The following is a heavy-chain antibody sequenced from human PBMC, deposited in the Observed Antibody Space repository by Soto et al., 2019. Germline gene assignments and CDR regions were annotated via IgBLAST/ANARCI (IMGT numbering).Heavy chain of an antibody. Sequence: QVQLLQSGAEVKKPVSSVKVSCKASGGTFSTYAISWVRQAPGQGLEWMGGIIPIFATLSYAQKFQGRVTISADKSTSTAYMELSSLRSEDTAVYYCAREGPVAGNYGMDVWGQGTTVTVSS. CDR1: GGTFSTYA. D-gene: IGHD6-19*01. V-gene: IGHV1-69*06. CDR2: IIPIFATL. J-gene: IGHJ6*02. CDR3: AREGPVAGNYGMDV.